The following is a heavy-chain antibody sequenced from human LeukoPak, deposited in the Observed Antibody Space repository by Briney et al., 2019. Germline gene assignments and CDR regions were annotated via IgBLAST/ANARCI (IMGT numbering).Heavy chain of an antibody. CDR2: ISAYNGNT. CDR1: GYTFTSYG. CDR3: ASSQAGRGNFDY. J-gene: IGHJ4*02. V-gene: IGHV1-18*01. Sequence: ASVKVSCKASGYTFTSYGISWVRQAPGQGLEWMGWISAYNGNTNYAQKLQGRVTMTTDTSTSTAYMELSSLRSEDTAVYYCASSQAGRGNFDYWGQGTLVTVSS. D-gene: IGHD1-26*01.